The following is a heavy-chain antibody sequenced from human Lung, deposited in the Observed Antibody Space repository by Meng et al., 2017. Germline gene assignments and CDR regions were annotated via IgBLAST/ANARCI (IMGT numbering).Heavy chain of an antibody. Sequence: ERPVVEAGGGLVQPGGALRLSRAAPGFSFSSYAMSWVRHAPGKGLEWVSALSGGGFTTYYADSVKGRFAISRHNSKNTLYLQMNSLRAEDTALYYCAKYSYGLGDYLDYWGQGALVTVSS. CDR1: GFSFSSYA. D-gene: IGHD3-10*01. J-gene: IGHJ4*02. CDR3: AKYSYGLGDYLDY. V-gene: IGHV3-23*04. CDR2: LSGGGFTT.